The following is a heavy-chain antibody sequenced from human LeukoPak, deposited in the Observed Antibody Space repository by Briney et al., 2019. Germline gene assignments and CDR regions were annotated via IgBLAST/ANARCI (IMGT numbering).Heavy chain of an antibody. Sequence: PGGSLRLSCAASGFIFSSYAMSWVRQAPVKGLEWVSGISGSGRDTYYADSVKGRFTISRDNSKNTLYLQMNSLRADDTAVYYCATNYYDSSGYFPDFDYWGQGALVSVSS. CDR3: ATNYYDSSGYFPDFDY. J-gene: IGHJ4*02. D-gene: IGHD3-22*01. CDR2: ISGSGRDT. V-gene: IGHV3-23*01. CDR1: GFIFSSYA.